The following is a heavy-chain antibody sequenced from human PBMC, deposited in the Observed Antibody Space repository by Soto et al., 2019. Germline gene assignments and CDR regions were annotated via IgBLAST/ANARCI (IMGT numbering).Heavy chain of an antibody. Sequence: GGSLRLSCAASAFTFGSYALSWLRQAPGRGLEWVSGIDGSGRNTYYADSVKGRLTISRDNSKNTLSVQMNGLRVEDTALYYCAKDGGSVCSGCTCNFQAPDYWGQGTLVTVSS. CDR1: AFTFGSYA. J-gene: IGHJ4*02. V-gene: IGHV3-23*01. CDR3: AKDGGSVCSGCTCNFQAPDY. CDR2: IDGSGRNT. D-gene: IGHD2-15*01.